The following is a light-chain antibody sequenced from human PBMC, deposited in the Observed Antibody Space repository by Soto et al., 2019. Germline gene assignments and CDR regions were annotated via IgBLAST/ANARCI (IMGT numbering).Light chain of an antibody. CDR3: CSYAGSSTPVV. CDR1: SSDVGSYNL. J-gene: IGLJ2*01. CDR2: EGS. V-gene: IGLV2-23*01. Sequence: QSALTHPASVSGSPGQSITISCTGTSSDVGSYNLVSRYQQHPGKAPKLMIYEGSKRPSGVSNRFSGSKSGNTASLTISGLQAEDEADYYCCSYAGSSTPVVFGGGTKLTVL.